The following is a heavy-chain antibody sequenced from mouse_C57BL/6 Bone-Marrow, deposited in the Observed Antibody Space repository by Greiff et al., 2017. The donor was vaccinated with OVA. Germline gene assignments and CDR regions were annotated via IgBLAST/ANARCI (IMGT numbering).Heavy chain of an antibody. CDR1: GYTFTSYD. J-gene: IGHJ2*01. Sequence: VQLQQSGPELVKPGDSVTLSCKASGYTFTSYDINWVKQRPGQGREWIGWIYPRDGSTKYNEKFKGKATLTVDTSSSSAYMELHSLTSEDSAVYFCASYFDYWGQGTTLTVSS. CDR3: ASYFDY. CDR2: IYPRDGST. V-gene: IGHV1-85*01.